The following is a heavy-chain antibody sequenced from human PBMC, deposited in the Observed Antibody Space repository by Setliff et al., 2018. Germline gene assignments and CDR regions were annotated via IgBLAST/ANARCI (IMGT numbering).Heavy chain of an antibody. J-gene: IGHJ4*02. CDR2: INTKTGNP. CDR1: GYTLNNYA. CDR3: ARDGGNGVDY. Sequence: ASVKVSCKASGYTLNNYAMNWVRQAPGQGFEWMGWINTKTGNPAYAQDFTGRLVFSLDTSVNTAFVQISSLKAEDTAVYYCARDGGNGVDYWGQGTLVTVCS. V-gene: IGHV7-4-1*02. D-gene: IGHD3-16*01.